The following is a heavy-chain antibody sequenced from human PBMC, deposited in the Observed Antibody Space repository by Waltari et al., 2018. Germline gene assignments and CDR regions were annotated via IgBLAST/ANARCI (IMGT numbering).Heavy chain of an antibody. CDR2: MSYSGAT. V-gene: IGHV4-39*01. CDR1: GVSITSNRHY. CDR3: ATYIGASLGTAAFDV. D-gene: IGHD5-12*01. J-gene: IGHJ3*01. Sequence: QVQVQESGPGLVKPSETLSLTCSVSGVSITSNRHYWGWIRQPPGQGLEWIGTMSYSGATYSSPSLKSRVTISRDTSENQLSLKLGSVTAADTAVYYCATYIGASLGTAAFDVWGQGTTV.